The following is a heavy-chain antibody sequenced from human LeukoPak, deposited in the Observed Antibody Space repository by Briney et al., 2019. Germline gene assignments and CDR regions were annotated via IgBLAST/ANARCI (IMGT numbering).Heavy chain of an antibody. CDR1: GDSISSGGYS. D-gene: IGHD4-17*01. CDR2: IYHSGSP. J-gene: IGHJ6*02. Sequence: SQTLSLTCAVSGDSISSGGYSWSWIRQSPGKGLEWIGYIYHSGSPYCNPSLKSRVTISVDRSKNQFSLKVSSVTAADTAVYYCARGGGYGDYYYGMDVWGQGTTVTVSS. CDR3: ARGGGYGDYYYGMDV. V-gene: IGHV4-30-2*06.